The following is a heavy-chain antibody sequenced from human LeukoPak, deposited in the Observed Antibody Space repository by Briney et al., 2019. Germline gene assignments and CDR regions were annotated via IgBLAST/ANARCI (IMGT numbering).Heavy chain of an antibody. V-gene: IGHV4-34*01. D-gene: IGHD2-2*02. CDR2: INHSGST. J-gene: IGHJ3*02. Sequence: SETLSLTCAVYGGSFSGYYWSWIRQPPGKGLEWIGEINHSGSTNYNPSLKSRVTISVDTSKNQFSLKLSSVTAADTAVYYCARDRPTVVPAAISFLGQQLVDAFDIWGQGTMVTVSS. CDR1: GGSFSGYY. CDR3: ARDRPTVVPAAISFLGQQLVDAFDI.